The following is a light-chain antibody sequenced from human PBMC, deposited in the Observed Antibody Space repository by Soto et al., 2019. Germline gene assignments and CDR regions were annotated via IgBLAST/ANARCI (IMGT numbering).Light chain of an antibody. CDR3: HQRSNLWT. CDR1: QSVGNF. Sequence: EIVLTQSPATLSLSPGERATLSCRASQSVGNFLAWYQHKPGQAPRLLIYDASTRAPGIPARFSGSRSATDFTLTISSLEPEDFAVYYCHQRSNLWTFGQGTKVEIK. J-gene: IGKJ1*01. V-gene: IGKV3-11*01. CDR2: DAS.